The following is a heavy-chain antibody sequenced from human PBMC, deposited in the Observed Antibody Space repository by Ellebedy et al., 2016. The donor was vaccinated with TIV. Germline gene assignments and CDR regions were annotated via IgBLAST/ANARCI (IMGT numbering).Heavy chain of an antibody. J-gene: IGHJ4*02. CDR2: IATTGDT. CDR3: AKEPYELGRGLDY. CDR1: GFIFSRYD. D-gene: IGHD7-27*01. V-gene: IGHV3-13*01. Sequence: GESLKISXAASGFIFSRYDMHWVRQATGKGLEWVSTIATTGDTYYPGSVKGRFTISRDNSKNTLYLQMNSLRVEDTAVYYCAKEPYELGRGLDYWGQGTLVTVSS.